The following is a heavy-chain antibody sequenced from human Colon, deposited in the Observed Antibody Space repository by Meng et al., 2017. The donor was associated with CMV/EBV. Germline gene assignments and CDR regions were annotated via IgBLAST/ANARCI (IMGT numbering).Heavy chain of an antibody. CDR1: GGSISGYY. CDR3: ARDRPYSYYYFGLDV. Sequence: SETLSLTCTVSGGSISGYYWTWIRQSPGTGLEWIGYIYDSRTTNYNPSLKSRVTMSLDTSKNQFSLNLNSVTAADSAVYYCARDRPYSYYYFGLDVWGPGTTVTVSS. CDR2: IYDSRTT. V-gene: IGHV4-59*01. J-gene: IGHJ6*02.